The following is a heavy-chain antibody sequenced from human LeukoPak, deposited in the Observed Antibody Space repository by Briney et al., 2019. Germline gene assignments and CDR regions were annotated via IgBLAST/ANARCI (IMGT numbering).Heavy chain of an antibody. CDR2: IYHSGDS. Sequence: PSETLSLTCTVSGYSITSGYYWGWIRQPPGKGLEWIGSIYHSGDSFYNPSLKTRVTISVDTSRNQFSLKLISVTAADTALYYCATFSGSQASFVPWGQGTLVTVSS. CDR1: GYSITSGYY. J-gene: IGHJ5*02. D-gene: IGHD3-10*01. CDR3: ATFSGSQASFVP. V-gene: IGHV4-38-2*02.